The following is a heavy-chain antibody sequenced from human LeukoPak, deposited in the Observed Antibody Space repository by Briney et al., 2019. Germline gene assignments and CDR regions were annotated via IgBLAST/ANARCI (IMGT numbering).Heavy chain of an antibody. D-gene: IGHD3-3*01. Sequence: PGGSLRLSCAASGFTFSDYYMSWIRQVPGKGLEWVSYISSSGSTIYYADSVKGRFTISRDNAKNSLYLQMNSLRAEDTAVYYCARARGYDFWSGWYFDYWGQGTLVTVSS. CDR3: ARARGYDFWSGWYFDY. J-gene: IGHJ4*02. CDR2: ISSSGSTI. V-gene: IGHV3-11*04. CDR1: GFTFSDYY.